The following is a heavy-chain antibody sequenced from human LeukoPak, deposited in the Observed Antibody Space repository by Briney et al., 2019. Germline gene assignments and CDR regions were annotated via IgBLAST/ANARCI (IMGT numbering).Heavy chain of an antibody. CDR1: GSIFTSYW. D-gene: IGHD7-27*01. Sequence: GASLKISCKGSGSIFTSYWIGGVRQLPGKGLEWMGIIYPGDSATRYSPSFQGQVTISADKSISTSYLQWSSLKASDTAMYYCATNQNAGDYVWGKGTTVTVSS. J-gene: IGHJ6*04. CDR3: ATNQNAGDYV. CDR2: IYPGDSAT. V-gene: IGHV5-51*01.